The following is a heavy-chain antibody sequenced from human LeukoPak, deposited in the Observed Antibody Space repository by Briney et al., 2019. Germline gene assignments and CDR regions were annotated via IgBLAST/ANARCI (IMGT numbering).Heavy chain of an antibody. CDR2: IDGNGGTT. CDR1: GGSISSSSYY. CDR3: ARGYGSSWLHS. J-gene: IGHJ5*02. V-gene: IGHV3-11*04. D-gene: IGHD6-13*01. Sequence: PSETLSLTCTVSGGSISSSSYYWGWIRQPPGKGLEWISYIDGNGGTTHYADSVGGRFTISRDNAKNSLYLQMNSLRVEDSALYYCARGYGSSWLHSWGPGTLVTVSS.